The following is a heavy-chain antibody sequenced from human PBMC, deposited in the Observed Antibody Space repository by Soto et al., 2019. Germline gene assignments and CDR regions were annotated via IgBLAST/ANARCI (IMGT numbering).Heavy chain of an antibody. J-gene: IGHJ6*02. CDR1: GFTFISYA. Sequence: QVQLVESGGGVVQPGRSLRLSCAASGFTFISYAMHWVRQAPSKGLEWVAVISFDGSTEYYADSVKSRFTISRDISTNTAYLQMNSLRSEDTAVYYCARSRHGSGSYTHFYYGLDVWGQGTTVTVSS. CDR3: ARSRHGSGSYTHFYYGLDV. CDR2: ISFDGSTE. D-gene: IGHD3-10*01. V-gene: IGHV3-30-3*01.